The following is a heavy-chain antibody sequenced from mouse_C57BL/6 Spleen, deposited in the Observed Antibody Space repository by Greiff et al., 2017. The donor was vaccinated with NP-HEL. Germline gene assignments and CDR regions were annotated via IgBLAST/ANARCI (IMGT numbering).Heavy chain of an antibody. CDR3: ARTAQAKGYFDY. J-gene: IGHJ2*01. D-gene: IGHD3-2*02. CDR2: INPGSGGT. Sequence: VQLKESGAELVRPGTSVKVSCKASGYAFTNYLIEWVKQRPGQGLEWIGVINPGSGGTNYNEKFKGKATLTADKSSSTAYMQLSSLTSEDSAVYFCARTAQAKGYFDYWGQGTTLTVSS. CDR1: GYAFTNYL. V-gene: IGHV1-54*01.